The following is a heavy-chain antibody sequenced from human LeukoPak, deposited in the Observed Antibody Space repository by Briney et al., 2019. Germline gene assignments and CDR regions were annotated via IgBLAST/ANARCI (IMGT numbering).Heavy chain of an antibody. D-gene: IGHD2-8*02. V-gene: IGHV3-48*04. CDR3: ARGRGYCSGASCDIDY. CDR2: IISRGDTT. Sequence: GGSLRLSCAASGFTFSSWSMNWVRQAPGKGLEWVSNIISRGDTTHYADSLKGRFSISRDNAKNFVFLQLNSLRAEDTAVYYCARGRGYCSGASCDIDYWGQGTLVTVSS. J-gene: IGHJ4*02. CDR1: GFTFSSWS.